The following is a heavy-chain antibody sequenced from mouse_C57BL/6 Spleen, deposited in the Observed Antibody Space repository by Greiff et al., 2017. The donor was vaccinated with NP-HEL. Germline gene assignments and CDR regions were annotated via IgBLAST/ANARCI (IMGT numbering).Heavy chain of an antibody. Sequence: QVQLQQSGAELVRPGTSVKMSCKASGYTFTNYWIGWAKQRPGHGLEWIGDIYPGGGYTNYNEKFKGKATLTADKSSSTAYMQFSSLTSEDSAIYYCARWGDYDGYPAWFAYWGQGTLVTVSA. V-gene: IGHV1-63*01. CDR2: IYPGGGYT. CDR3: ARWGDYDGYPAWFAY. CDR1: GYTFTNYW. J-gene: IGHJ3*01. D-gene: IGHD2-3*01.